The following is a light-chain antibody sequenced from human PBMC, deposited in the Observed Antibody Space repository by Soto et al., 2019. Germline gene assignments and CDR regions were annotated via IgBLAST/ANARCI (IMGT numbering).Light chain of an antibody. CDR1: SGHSSYA. V-gene: IGLV4-69*01. Sequence: QPVLTQSPSASASLGASVKLTCTLSSGHSSYAIAWHQQQPEKGPRYLMKLNSDGSHSKGDGIPDRFSGSSSGAERYLTISRLQSEDEADYYCQTWGTGIPWVFGGGTRSPS. J-gene: IGLJ3*02. CDR2: LNSDGSH. CDR3: QTWGTGIPWV.